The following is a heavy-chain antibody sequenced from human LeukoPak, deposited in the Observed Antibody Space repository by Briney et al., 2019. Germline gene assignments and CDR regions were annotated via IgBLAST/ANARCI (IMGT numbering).Heavy chain of an antibody. CDR2: INHSGST. D-gene: IGHD3-3*01. CDR1: GYSISSGYY. J-gene: IGHJ6*03. CDR3: ARGLPPYYDFWSGATPYYYYYYYMDV. Sequence: SETLSLTCTVSGYSISSGYYWSWIRQPPGKGLEWIGEINHSGSTNYNPSLKSRVTISVDTSKNQFSLKLSSVTAADTAVYYCARGLPPYYDFWSGATPYYYYYYYMDVWGKGTTVTVSS. V-gene: IGHV4-38-2*02.